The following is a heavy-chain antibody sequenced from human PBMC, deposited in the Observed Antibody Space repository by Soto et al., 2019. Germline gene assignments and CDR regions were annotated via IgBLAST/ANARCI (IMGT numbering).Heavy chain of an antibody. D-gene: IGHD2-2*02. J-gene: IGHJ3*02. Sequence: GGSLRLSCAASGFTFSSYAMSWVHQAPGKGLEWVSAISGSGGSTYYADSVKGRFTISRDNSKNTLYLQMNSLRAEDTAVYYCAKDDTSVGAFDIWGQGTMVTVSS. V-gene: IGHV3-23*01. CDR1: GFTFSSYA. CDR3: AKDDTSVGAFDI. CDR2: ISGSGGST.